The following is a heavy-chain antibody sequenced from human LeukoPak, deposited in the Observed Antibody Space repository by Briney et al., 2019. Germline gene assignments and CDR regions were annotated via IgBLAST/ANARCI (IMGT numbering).Heavy chain of an antibody. J-gene: IGHJ5*02. D-gene: IGHD6-13*01. V-gene: IGHV4-61*02. CDR2: IYTSGST. CDR3: ARLIAAAGAGWFDP. Sequence: SQTLSLTCTVSGGSISSGSYYWSWIRQPAGKGLEWIGRIYTSGSTNYNPSLKSRVTISVDTSKNQFSLKLSSVTAADTAVYYCARLIAAAGAGWFDPWGQGTLVTVSS. CDR1: GGSISSGSYY.